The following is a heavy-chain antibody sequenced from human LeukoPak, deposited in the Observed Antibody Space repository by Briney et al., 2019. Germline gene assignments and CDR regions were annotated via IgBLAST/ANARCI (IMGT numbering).Heavy chain of an antibody. J-gene: IGHJ4*02. Sequence: GGSLRFSCAASGFTVSSNYMSWVRQAPGKGLEWVSVIYSGGSTYYADSVKGRFTIPRDNSKNTLYLQMSTLRAEDTAVYYCARAIVATTPATYWGQGTLVTVSS. CDR3: ARAIVATTPATY. V-gene: IGHV3-53*01. CDR1: GFTVSSNY. D-gene: IGHD5-12*01. CDR2: IYSGGST.